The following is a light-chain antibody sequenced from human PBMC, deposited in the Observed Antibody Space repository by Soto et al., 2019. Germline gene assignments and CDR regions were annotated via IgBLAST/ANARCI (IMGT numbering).Light chain of an antibody. J-gene: IGLJ2*01. Sequence: QSVLTQPPSASGTPGQRVTVSCSGTYSNIGINDVHWYRQLSGTALQILIYDTSQRATGVPDRFSGSRSGTSASLVISGLQTEDEADYHCAAWDDSLNGPAFGGGTKLTVL. CDR2: DTS. CDR1: YSNIGIND. V-gene: IGLV1-44*01. CDR3: AAWDDSLNGPA.